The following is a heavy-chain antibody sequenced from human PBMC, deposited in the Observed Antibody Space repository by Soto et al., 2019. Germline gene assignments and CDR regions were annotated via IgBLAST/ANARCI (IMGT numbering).Heavy chain of an antibody. Sequence: GSLRLSCAASGFTFSSYGMHWVRQAPGKGLEWVAVISYDGSNKYYADSVKGRFTISRDNSKNTLYLQMNSLRAEDTAVYYCAKEEIAVAKSYYMDDWGKGTPVTVSS. CDR2: ISYDGSNK. V-gene: IGHV3-30*18. CDR3: AKEEIAVAKSYYMDD. CDR1: GFTFSSYG. J-gene: IGHJ6*03. D-gene: IGHD6-19*01.